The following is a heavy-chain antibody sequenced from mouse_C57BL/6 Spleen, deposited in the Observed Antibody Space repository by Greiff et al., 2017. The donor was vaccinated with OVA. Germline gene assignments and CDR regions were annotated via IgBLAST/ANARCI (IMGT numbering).Heavy chain of an antibody. CDR3: ASITTVVATNAMDY. Sequence: QVQLQQSGAELVKPGASVKLSCKASGYTFTSYWMQWVKQRPGQGLEWIGEIDPSDSYTNYNQKFKGKATLTVDTSSSTAYMQLSSLTSEDSAVYYCASITTVVATNAMDYWGQGTSVTVSS. CDR2: IDPSDSYT. J-gene: IGHJ4*01. CDR1: GYTFTSYW. D-gene: IGHD1-1*01. V-gene: IGHV1-50*01.